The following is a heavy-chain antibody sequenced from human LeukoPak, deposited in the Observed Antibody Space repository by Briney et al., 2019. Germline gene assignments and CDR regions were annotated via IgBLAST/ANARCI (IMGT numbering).Heavy chain of an antibody. CDR1: GFTFSSYE. CDR2: ISSSGSTI. J-gene: IGHJ4*02. V-gene: IGHV3-48*03. Sequence: GGSLRLSCAASGFTFSSYEMNWVRQAPGKGLEWVSYISSSGSTIYYADSVKGRFTISRDNAKNSLYLQMNSLRAEDTAVYYCARGDSITMVRGARYFDYWGQGTLVTVSS. D-gene: IGHD3-10*01. CDR3: ARGDSITMVRGARYFDY.